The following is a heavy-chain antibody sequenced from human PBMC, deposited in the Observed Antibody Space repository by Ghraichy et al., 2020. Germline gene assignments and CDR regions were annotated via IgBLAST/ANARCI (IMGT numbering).Heavy chain of an antibody. J-gene: IGHJ3*02. CDR2: IYHSGTT. CDR1: GGSVSTDYYY. CDR3: ARARDSWTVINQRGLAFDI. V-gene: IGHV4-31*03. D-gene: IGHD3/OR15-3a*01. Sequence: SETLSLTCTVFGGSVSTDYYYWSWIRQHPGKGLEWIAYIYHSGTTYYNPSLRSRVTLSVDTSKNLFSLKLTSVTAADTAVYYCARARDSWTVINQRGLAFDIWGHGTMVTVSS.